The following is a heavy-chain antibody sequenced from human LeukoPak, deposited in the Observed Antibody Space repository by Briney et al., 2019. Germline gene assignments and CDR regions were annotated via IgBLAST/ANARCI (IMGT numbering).Heavy chain of an antibody. CDR3: AREEWEMDFNWFDP. J-gene: IGHJ5*02. D-gene: IGHD1-26*01. CDR1: GFIFDDYA. V-gene: IGHV3-9*01. Sequence: GGSLRLSCAASGFIFDDYAMHWVRQAPGKGLEWVSSISWNSGSIGYADSVKGRFTISRDNAKNSLYLQMNSLRAEDTAVYYCAREEWEMDFNWFDPWGQGTLVTVSS. CDR2: ISWNSGSI.